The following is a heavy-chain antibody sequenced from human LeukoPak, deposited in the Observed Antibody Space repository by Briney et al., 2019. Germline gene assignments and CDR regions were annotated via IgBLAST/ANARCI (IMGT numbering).Heavy chain of an antibody. V-gene: IGHV3-30*18. CDR2: ISYDGSNK. CDR1: GFTFSSYG. CDR3: AKDNHSGYTSYAFDI. Sequence: GESLKISCAASGFTFSSYGMHWVRQAPGKGLEWVAVISYDGSNKYYADSVKGRFTISRDNSKDTLYLQMNSLRAEDTTVYYCAKDNHSGYTSYAFDIWGQGTMVTVSS. J-gene: IGHJ3*02. D-gene: IGHD3-9*01.